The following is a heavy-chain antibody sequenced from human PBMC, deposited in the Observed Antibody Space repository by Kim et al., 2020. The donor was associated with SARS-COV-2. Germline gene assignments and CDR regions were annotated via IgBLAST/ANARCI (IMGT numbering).Heavy chain of an antibody. CDR1: GFTFSSYA. V-gene: IGHV3-30-3*01. CDR2: ISYDGSNK. D-gene: IGHD6-6*01. Sequence: GGSLRLSCAASGFTFSSYAMHWVRQAPGKGLEWVAVISYDGSNKYYADSVKGRFTISRDNSKNTLYLQMNSLRAEDTAVYYCARDSVPIAARHFDYWGQG. CDR3: ARDSVPIAARHFDY. J-gene: IGHJ4*02.